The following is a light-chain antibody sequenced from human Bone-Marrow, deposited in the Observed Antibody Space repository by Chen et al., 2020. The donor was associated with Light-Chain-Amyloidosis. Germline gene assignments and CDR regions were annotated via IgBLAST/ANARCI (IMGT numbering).Light chain of an antibody. Sequence: SYELTQPPSVSVSPGQTARITCSGDDLPTKYAYWYQQKPGQAPVLVIDRDTERPSGSSERFSGSSSGTTATLTISGVQAEDEADYHCQSADSSGTDEVIFGGGTKLTVL. CDR2: RDT. CDR3: QSADSSGTDEVI. CDR1: DLPTKY. J-gene: IGLJ2*01. V-gene: IGLV3-25*03.